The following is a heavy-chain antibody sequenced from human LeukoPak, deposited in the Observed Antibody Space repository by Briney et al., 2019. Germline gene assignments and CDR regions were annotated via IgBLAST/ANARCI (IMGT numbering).Heavy chain of an antibody. Sequence: PSETLSLTCAVYGGSFSGYYWSWIRQPPGKGLEWIGEINHSGSTNYNPSLKSRVTISVDTSKNQFSLKLSSVTAADTAVYYCARTSSIAAHPVDYWGQGTLVTVSS. CDR3: ARTSSIAAHPVDY. CDR1: GGSFSGYY. J-gene: IGHJ4*02. D-gene: IGHD6-6*01. V-gene: IGHV4-34*01. CDR2: INHSGST.